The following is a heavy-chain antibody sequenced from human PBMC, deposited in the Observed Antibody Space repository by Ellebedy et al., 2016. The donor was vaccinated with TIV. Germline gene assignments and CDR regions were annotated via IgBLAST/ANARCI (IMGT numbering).Heavy chain of an antibody. J-gene: IGHJ5*02. CDR2: IFSNDEK. D-gene: IGHD6-13*01. V-gene: IGHV2-26*01. Sequence: SGPTLVKPTETLTLTCTVSGFSLSNARMGVSWIRQPPGKALEWLAHIFSNDEKSYSTSLKSRLTISKDTSKSQVVLTMTNMDPVDTATYYCARIARTRSSSWYGVIWIDPWGQGTLVTVSS. CDR1: GFSLSNARMG. CDR3: ARIARTRSSSWYGVIWIDP.